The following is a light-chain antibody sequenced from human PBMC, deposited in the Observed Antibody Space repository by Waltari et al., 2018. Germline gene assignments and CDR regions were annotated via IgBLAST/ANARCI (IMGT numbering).Light chain of an antibody. V-gene: IGLV1-44*01. Sequence: QSVLTQPPSASGTPGPRVTIQCSGSASNIGGNLGNWYQQFPGKAPKPLIYRSYLRPSGFPDRFSGSKSGTSASLAISGLQSEDEADYFCASWDDSLNGHWVFGGGTKVTVL. CDR3: ASWDDSLNGHWV. CDR1: ASNIGGNL. J-gene: IGLJ3*02. CDR2: RSY.